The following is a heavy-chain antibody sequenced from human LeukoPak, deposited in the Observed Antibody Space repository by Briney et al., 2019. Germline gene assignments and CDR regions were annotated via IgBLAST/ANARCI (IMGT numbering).Heavy chain of an antibody. CDR2: VYYSGST. Sequence: PSETLSLTCTVSGGSISSYHWSWIRQPPGKGLEWIGYVYYSGSTDYNPSLKSRVTISVDTSKNQFSLKLSSVTAADTAVYYCAREVYCTSTRCTDYWGQGNLVTVSS. CDR3: AREVYCTSTRCTDY. V-gene: IGHV4-59*01. J-gene: IGHJ4*02. CDR1: GGSISSYH. D-gene: IGHD2-2*01.